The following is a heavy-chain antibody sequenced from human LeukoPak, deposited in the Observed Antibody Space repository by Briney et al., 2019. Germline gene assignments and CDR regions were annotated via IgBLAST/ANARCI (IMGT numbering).Heavy chain of an antibody. V-gene: IGHV1-3*01. CDR2: INAGNGNT. CDR3: ARDRWWEPTDFSFDY. CDR1: GYTFTSYA. J-gene: IGHJ4*02. D-gene: IGHD1-26*01. Sequence: VASVKVSFKASGYTFTSYAMHWVRQAPGQRLEWMGWINAGNGNTKHSQKFQGRVTITRDTSASTAYMELSSLRSEDTAVYSCARDRWWEPTDFSFDYWGQGTLVTVSS.